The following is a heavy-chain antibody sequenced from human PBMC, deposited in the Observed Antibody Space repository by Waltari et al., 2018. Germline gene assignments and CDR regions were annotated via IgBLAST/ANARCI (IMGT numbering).Heavy chain of an antibody. CDR2: VSYNGAT. V-gene: IGHV4-39*01. J-gene: IGHJ3*01. Sequence: GWIRQPPGLCLEWIGTVSYNGATYSSPSLQSRVTLSRDTSKNQLSLTLGSVTATDTAVYYCATYIGASIGTAAFDVWGQGTLVSVSS. CDR3: ATYIGASIGTAAFDV. D-gene: IGHD5-12*01.